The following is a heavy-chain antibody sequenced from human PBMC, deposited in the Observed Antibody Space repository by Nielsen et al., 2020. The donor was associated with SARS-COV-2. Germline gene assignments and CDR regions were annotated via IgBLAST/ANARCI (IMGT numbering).Heavy chain of an antibody. J-gene: IGHJ5*02. D-gene: IGHD5-12*01. Sequence: GGSLRLSCAASGFTFDDYAMHWVRQAPGKGLEWVSGISWNSGSIGYADSVKGRFTISRDNAKNSLYLQMNSLRAEDTAVYYCARDQSGLGFDPWGQGTLVTVSS. CDR2: ISWNSGSI. CDR3: ARDQSGLGFDP. V-gene: IGHV3-9*01. CDR1: GFTFDDYA.